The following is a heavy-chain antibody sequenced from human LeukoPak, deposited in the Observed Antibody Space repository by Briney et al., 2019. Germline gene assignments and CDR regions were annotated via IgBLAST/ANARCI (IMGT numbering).Heavy chain of an antibody. J-gene: IGHJ4*02. CDR2: IKKDGSEK. Sequence: GGSLRLSCAASGFTFSSYWMSWVRQAPGKGLEWVANIKKDGSEKYYVDSVKGRFTISRDNAKTTLYLQMNSLRAEDTAVYYCARDGAAGSYPDDYWGQGTLVTVSS. CDR1: GFTFSSYW. CDR3: ARDGAAGSYPDDY. V-gene: IGHV3-7*01. D-gene: IGHD1-26*01.